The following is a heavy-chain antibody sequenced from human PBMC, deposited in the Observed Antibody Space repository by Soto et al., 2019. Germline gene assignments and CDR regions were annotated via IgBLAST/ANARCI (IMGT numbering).Heavy chain of an antibody. J-gene: IGHJ4*02. CDR1: GYTFTSYA. Sequence: ASVKVSCKASGYTFTSYAMHWVRQAPGQRLEWMGWINAGNGNTKYSQKFQGRVTITRDTSASTAYMELSSLRPEDTAVYYCARITMVRGVIIAYFDYWGQGTLVTVSS. D-gene: IGHD3-10*01. CDR3: ARITMVRGVIIAYFDY. CDR2: INAGNGNT. V-gene: IGHV1-3*01.